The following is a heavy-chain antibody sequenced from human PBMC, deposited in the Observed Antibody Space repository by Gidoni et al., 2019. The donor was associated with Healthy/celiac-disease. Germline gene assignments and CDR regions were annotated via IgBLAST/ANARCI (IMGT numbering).Heavy chain of an antibody. Sequence: QVQLVESGGGVVQPGRSLRLSCAASGFTFSSDGMHWVRQDPGKGLEWVAVIWYDGSNKYYADSVKGRFTISRDNSKNTLYLQMNSLRAEDTAVYYCARVRIVGARTDAFDIWGQGTMVTVSS. V-gene: IGHV3-33*01. CDR3: ARVRIVGARTDAFDI. CDR2: IWYDGSNK. D-gene: IGHD1-26*01. CDR1: GFTFSSDG. J-gene: IGHJ3*02.